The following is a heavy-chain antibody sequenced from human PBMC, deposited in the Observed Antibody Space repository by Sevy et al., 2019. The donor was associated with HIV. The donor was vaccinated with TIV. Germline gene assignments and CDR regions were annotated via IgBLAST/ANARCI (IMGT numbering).Heavy chain of an antibody. CDR1: GFTFSTYN. V-gene: IGHV3-21*01. Sequence: GGSLRLSCAASGFTFSTYNMNWVRQAPGKGLEWVSSITFSSNYIYYADSVKGRFTISRDNAKNSLYLQMNSLRAEDTAVYYCARSWEQQLLDAFDIWGQGTMVTVSS. CDR2: ITFSSNYI. J-gene: IGHJ3*02. CDR3: ARSWEQQLLDAFDI. D-gene: IGHD6-13*01.